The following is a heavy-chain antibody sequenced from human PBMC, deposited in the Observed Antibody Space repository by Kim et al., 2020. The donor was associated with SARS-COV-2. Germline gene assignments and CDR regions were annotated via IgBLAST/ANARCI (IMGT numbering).Heavy chain of an antibody. V-gene: IGHV3-53*01. Sequence: VKGRFTISRDNSKNTLYLQMNSLRAEDTAVYYCARDLYDSSGYNYYGMDVWGQGTTVTVSS. J-gene: IGHJ6*02. D-gene: IGHD3-22*01. CDR3: ARDLYDSSGYNYYGMDV.